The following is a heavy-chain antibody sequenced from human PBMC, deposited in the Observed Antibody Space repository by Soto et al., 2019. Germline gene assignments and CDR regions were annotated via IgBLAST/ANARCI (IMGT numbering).Heavy chain of an antibody. V-gene: IGHV3-23*01. CDR1: GFTFSSHV. CDR3: AKGRDNTYGEGA. J-gene: IGHJ5*02. CDR2: INANGGST. Sequence: EVQVLESGGGLVQPGGSLRLSCVGSGFTFSSHVMTWVRQAPGKGLEWVSSINANGGSTYYAESVMGRFTISRDNSRNTLSLQMRSLRAEDTAVYYCAKGRDNTYGEGAWGQGTLVTVSS. D-gene: IGHD3-10*01.